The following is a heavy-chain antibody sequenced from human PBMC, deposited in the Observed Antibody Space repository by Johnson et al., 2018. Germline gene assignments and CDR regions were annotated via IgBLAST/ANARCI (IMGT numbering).Heavy chain of an antibody. V-gene: IGHV1-8*01. CDR3: ARWTSSADFQY. J-gene: IGHJ1*01. CDR2: MNPNSGET. D-gene: IGHD6-6*01. Sequence: QVQLVQSGAEVKKPGASVKVSCKASGYTFTSYDINWVRQATGQGLEWMGWMNPNSGETGHAQKFQGRVTLTRDTSISTAYMELSSLTSEDTAVYYCARWTSSADFQYWGQGTLVTVSS. CDR1: GYTFTSYD.